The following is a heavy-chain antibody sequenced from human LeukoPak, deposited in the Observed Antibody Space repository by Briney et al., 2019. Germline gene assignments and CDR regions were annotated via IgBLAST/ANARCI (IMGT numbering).Heavy chain of an antibody. V-gene: IGHV4-34*01. J-gene: IGHJ3*02. CDR1: GGSISSYY. D-gene: IGHD2-21*01. CDR2: INHSGST. CDR3: ARYIGNAVVVVRNDAFDI. Sequence: PSETLSLTCTASGGSISSYYWRRIRQPPWNGLDWIGEINHSGSTNYNPSLKSRVTISVDTSKNQFSLKLSSVTAADTAVYYCARYIGNAVVVVRNDAFDIWGQGTMVTVSS.